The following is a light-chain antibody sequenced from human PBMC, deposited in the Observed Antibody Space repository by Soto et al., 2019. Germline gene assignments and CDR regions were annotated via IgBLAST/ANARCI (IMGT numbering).Light chain of an antibody. V-gene: IGKV3-15*01. CDR3: QQYTNRPPWT. CDR2: GAS. Sequence: EIVMTQSPATLSGSPGERATLSCRASQSVSTNFACYQQKPGQAPRLLIYGASTRATGIPARFSGSGSGTEFTLTSSSLQSYDFAVYYCQQYTNRPPWTFGQGTKL. J-gene: IGKJ1*01. CDR1: QSVSTN.